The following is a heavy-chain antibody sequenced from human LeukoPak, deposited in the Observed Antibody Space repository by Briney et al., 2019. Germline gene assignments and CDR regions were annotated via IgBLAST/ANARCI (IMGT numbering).Heavy chain of an antibody. J-gene: IGHJ5*02. D-gene: IGHD3-10*01. V-gene: IGHV1-69*05. CDR3: ARFGGARGLDP. Sequence: ASVKVSCKASGGTFSSYAISWVRQAPGQGLKWMGGIIPIFGTANYAQKFQGRVTITTDESTSTAYMELSSLRSEDTAVYYCARFGGARGLDPWGQGTLVTVSS. CDR1: GGTFSSYA. CDR2: IIPIFGTA.